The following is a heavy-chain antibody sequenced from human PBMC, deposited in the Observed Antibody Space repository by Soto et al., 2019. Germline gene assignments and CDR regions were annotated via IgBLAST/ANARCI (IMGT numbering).Heavy chain of an antibody. CDR3: ARGKRGYSYGYAEMDYYYYGMDV. CDR1: GGSISSSSYY. CDR2: IYYSGST. D-gene: IGHD5-18*01. V-gene: IGHV4-39*01. Sequence: PSETLSITCTVSGGSISSSSYYWGWIRQPPGKGLQWIGSIYYSGSTYYNPSLKSRVTISVDTSKNQSSLKLSSVTAADTAVYYCARGKRGYSYGYAEMDYYYYGMDVWGQGTTVTVSS. J-gene: IGHJ6*02.